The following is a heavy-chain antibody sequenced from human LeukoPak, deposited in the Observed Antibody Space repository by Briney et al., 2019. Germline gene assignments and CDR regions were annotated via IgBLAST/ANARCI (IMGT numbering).Heavy chain of an antibody. J-gene: IGHJ4*02. CDR3: ARVTATTGIRYFDY. D-gene: IGHD6-13*01. CDR1: GSSISNYY. Sequence: SETLSLNCTVSGSSISNYYWSWIRQPPGKGLEWIGYIYYSGSANHNPSLKSRVTISVDTSKNQFSLKLSFVTAADTAVYYCARVTATTGIRYFDYWGQGTLVTVSS. CDR2: IYYSGSA. V-gene: IGHV4-59*01.